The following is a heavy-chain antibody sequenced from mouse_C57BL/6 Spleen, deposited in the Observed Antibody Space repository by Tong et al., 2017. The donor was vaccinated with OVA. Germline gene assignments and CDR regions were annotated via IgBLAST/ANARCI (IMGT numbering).Heavy chain of an antibody. V-gene: IGHV1-82*01. CDR1: GYAFSSSW. CDR3: ARSNYGTY. D-gene: IGHD2-5*01. Sequence: VQLQESGPELVKPGASVKISCKASGYAFSSSWMNWVKQRPGKGLEWIGRIYPGDGDTNYNGKFKGKATLTADKSYRRAYMQLSSLTSEDSAVYICARSNYGTYWGQGTRVTVSA. CDR2: IYPGDGDT. J-gene: IGHJ3*01.